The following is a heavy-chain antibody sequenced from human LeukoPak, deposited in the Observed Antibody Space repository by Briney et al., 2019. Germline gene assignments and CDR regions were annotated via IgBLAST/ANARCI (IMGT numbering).Heavy chain of an antibody. V-gene: IGHV3-11*01. J-gene: IGHJ4*02. D-gene: IGHD3-22*01. CDR3: ARVDYYYDSSGYYNY. Sequence: GGSLRLSCAASGFTFSDYYMSWIRQAPGKGLEWVSYISSSGSTIYYADSVKGRFTISRDNAKNSLYLQMNSLRAEDTAVYYCARVDYYYDSSGYYNYWGQGTLVTVSS. CDR2: ISSSGSTI. CDR1: GFTFSDYY.